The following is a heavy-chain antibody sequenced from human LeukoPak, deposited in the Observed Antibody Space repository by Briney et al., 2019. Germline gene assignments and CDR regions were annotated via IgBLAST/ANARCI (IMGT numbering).Heavy chain of an antibody. V-gene: IGHV7-4-1*02. D-gene: IGHD6-19*01. CDR2: INTNTGNP. CDR1: GYPFSNYA. Sequence: ASVKVSCKASGYPFSNYAMAWVRQAPGQGLEWMGWINTNTGNPTYAQGFTGRFVISFDTSGRTTYLQINSLKTEDTAVYYCATVAVAGNFFDHWGQGSLVSVSS. CDR3: ATVAVAGNFFDH. J-gene: IGHJ4*02.